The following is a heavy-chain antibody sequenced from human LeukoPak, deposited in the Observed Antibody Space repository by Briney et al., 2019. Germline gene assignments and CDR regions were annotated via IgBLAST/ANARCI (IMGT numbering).Heavy chain of an antibody. V-gene: IGHV3-7*01. J-gene: IGHJ4*02. D-gene: IGHD2-21*02. CDR3: AREQWWRLDY. Sequence: GESLKISCVGSGFTFNSFYISWVRQAPGKGLEWVAQINQDGSGEYYVDSVRGRFTISRDNAKTSVHLQMDSLSAEDTAVYYCAREQWWRLDYWGQGTLVTVSS. CDR2: INQDGSGE. CDR1: GFTFNSFY.